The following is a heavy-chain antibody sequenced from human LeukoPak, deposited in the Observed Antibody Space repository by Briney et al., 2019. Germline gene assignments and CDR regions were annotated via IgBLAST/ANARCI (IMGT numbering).Heavy chain of an antibody. CDR3: ARAVGGYYYGSGRQFDP. V-gene: IGHV4-39*07. Sequence: PSETLSLTCTVSGGSISSSSYYWGWIRQPPGKGLEWIGSIYYSGSTYYNPSLKSRVTISVDTSKNQFSLKLSSVTAADTAVYYCARAVGGYYYGSGRQFDPWGQGTLVTVSS. D-gene: IGHD3-10*01. CDR1: GGSISSSSYY. CDR2: IYYSGST. J-gene: IGHJ5*02.